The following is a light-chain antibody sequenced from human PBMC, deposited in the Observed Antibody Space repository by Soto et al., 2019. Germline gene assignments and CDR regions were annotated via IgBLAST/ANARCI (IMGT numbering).Light chain of an antibody. Sequence: IQMTQSPSSLSTSIGDRVTITCRASQRINIYLNWYRQKPGKAPELLIYSASNLQSGVPSRFSGSGSGTDFTLTISGLQSEDFATYYCQQSFSTPTFGQGTRLEL. CDR1: QRINIY. J-gene: IGKJ5*01. V-gene: IGKV1-39*01. CDR3: QQSFSTPT. CDR2: SAS.